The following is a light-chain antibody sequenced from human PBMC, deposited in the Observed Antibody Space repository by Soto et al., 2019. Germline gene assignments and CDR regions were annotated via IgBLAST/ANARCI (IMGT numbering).Light chain of an antibody. J-gene: IGKJ4*01. CDR1: QGVSSY. Sequence: DIQLTQSPSFLSASVGDRVTITCRASQGVSSYLAWYQQKPGKAPKLLIYAASSLQSWVPPRFSGSGSGTEFTLTISSLQPEDFATYYCQQLKSYPLTFGGGTKVEI. CDR2: AAS. CDR3: QQLKSYPLT. V-gene: IGKV1-9*01.